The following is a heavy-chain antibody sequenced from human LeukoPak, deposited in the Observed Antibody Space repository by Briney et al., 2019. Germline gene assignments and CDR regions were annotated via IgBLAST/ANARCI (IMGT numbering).Heavy chain of an antibody. CDR3: ARASSTTAFDY. D-gene: IGHD4-17*01. CDR1: GFRFDEYI. CDR2: ISRDGGST. J-gene: IGHJ4*02. Sequence: GVLRLSCAASGFRFDEYIMHWVRQAPGKGLEWVSLISRDGGSTYYADSVEGRFTISRDNSKNTLYLQMNSVRAEDMAIYYCARASSTTAFDYWGQGTLVTVSS. V-gene: IGHV3-43*01.